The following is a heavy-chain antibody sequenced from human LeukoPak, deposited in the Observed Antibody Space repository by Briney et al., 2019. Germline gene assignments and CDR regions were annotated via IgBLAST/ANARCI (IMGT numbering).Heavy chain of an antibody. J-gene: IGHJ4*02. Sequence: PGGSLRLSCEASGFSLTSSGVHWVRQAPGKGLEWVASMPYDGSDKYYRDSVKGRFTISRDTSKNTLYLQMDHLRTEDTAMYYCAKDSTGFYFDPNASYYFAPWGQGTLVTVSS. CDR1: GFSLTSSG. CDR2: MPYDGSDK. D-gene: IGHD3-22*01. V-gene: IGHV3-30*02. CDR3: AKDSTGFYFDPNASYYFAP.